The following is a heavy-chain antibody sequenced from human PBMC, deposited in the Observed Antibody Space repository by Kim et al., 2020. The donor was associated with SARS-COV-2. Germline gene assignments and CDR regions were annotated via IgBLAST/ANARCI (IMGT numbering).Heavy chain of an antibody. CDR1: GFTFSSYG. V-gene: IGHV3-33*06. CDR2: IWYDGSNK. J-gene: IGHJ6*02. CDR3: AKYGGYDILTGYYNYYYGMDV. D-gene: IGHD3-9*01. Sequence: GGSLRLSCAASGFTFSSYGMHWVRQAPGKGLEWVAVIWYDGSNKYYADSVKGRFTISRDNSKNTLYLQMNSLRAEDTAVYYCAKYGGYDILTGYYNYYYGMDVWGQGTTVTVSS.